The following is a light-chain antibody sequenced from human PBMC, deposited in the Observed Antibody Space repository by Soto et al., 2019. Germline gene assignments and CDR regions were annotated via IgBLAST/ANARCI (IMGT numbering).Light chain of an antibody. CDR2: GAS. CDR1: QSINNN. V-gene: IGKV3-15*01. Sequence: EIVMTQSPATLSVSPGERATLSCRASQSINNNLAWYQQKPGQAPRLLVYGASTRAAGIPARFSGSGSGTEFSLTISSLQSEDFAVYYCQQYNDWPSNTFGQGTKLEIK. J-gene: IGKJ2*01. CDR3: QQYNDWPSNT.